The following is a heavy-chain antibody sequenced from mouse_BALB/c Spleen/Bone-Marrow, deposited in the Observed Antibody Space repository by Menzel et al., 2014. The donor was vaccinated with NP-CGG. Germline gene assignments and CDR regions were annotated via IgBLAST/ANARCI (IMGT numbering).Heavy chain of an antibody. CDR2: IDPETGGT. Sequence: QVTLKVSGAELVRPGASVTLSCKASGYAFTDYEMHWVKQTPVHGLEWIGAIDPETGGTAYNQKFKGKATLTADKSSSTAYMELRSLTSEDSAVYYCTRSETGPFAYWGQGTLVTVSA. D-gene: IGHD4-1*01. CDR3: TRSETGPFAY. V-gene: IGHV1-15*01. CDR1: GYAFTDYE. J-gene: IGHJ3*01.